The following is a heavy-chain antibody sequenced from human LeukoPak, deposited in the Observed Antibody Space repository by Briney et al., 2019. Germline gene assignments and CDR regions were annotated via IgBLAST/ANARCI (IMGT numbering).Heavy chain of an antibody. CDR2: IYYSGST. J-gene: IGHJ5*02. V-gene: IGHV4-39*01. Sequence: SETLSLTCTVSGGSISSSSYYWGWIRQPPGKGLEWIGSIYYSGSTYYNPSLKSRVTISVDTSKNQFSLKLSSVTAADTAVYYCARRYGSGIPNWFDPWGQGTLVTVSS. D-gene: IGHD3-10*01. CDR1: GGSISSSSYY. CDR3: ARRYGSGIPNWFDP.